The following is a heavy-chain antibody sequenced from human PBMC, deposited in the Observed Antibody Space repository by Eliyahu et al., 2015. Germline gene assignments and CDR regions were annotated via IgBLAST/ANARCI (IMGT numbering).Heavy chain of an antibody. CDR2: IHDSGST. J-gene: IGHJ6*03. D-gene: IGHD6-19*01. V-gene: IGHV4-39*01. CDR3: ARHGSSDYYHYFMDV. CDR1: GDSIRSDIYY. Sequence: QLQLQESGPGLVRPSETLSLTCLVSGDSIRSDIYYWGWIRQRPGKGLEWIGSIHDSGSTNHNPSLKSRVTMSADTSKNQVSLNLSYVTAADTAVYYCARHGSSDYYHYFMDVWGKGTPVTVAS.